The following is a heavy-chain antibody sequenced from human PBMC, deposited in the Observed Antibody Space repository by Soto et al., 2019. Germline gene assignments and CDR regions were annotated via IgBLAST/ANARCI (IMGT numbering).Heavy chain of an antibody. CDR3: ASASGIRSGWYGRGYFQH. CDR2: TSAKNGNT. D-gene: IGHD6-19*01. Sequence: ASVKVSCKASDYTFTSYGISWVRQAPGQGLEWMGWTSAKNGNTNYAQKLQGRVTMTTDTSTSTAYMELRSLRSDDTAVYYCASASGIRSGWYGRGYFQHWGQGTLVTVSS. J-gene: IGHJ1*01. V-gene: IGHV1-18*01. CDR1: DYTFTSYG.